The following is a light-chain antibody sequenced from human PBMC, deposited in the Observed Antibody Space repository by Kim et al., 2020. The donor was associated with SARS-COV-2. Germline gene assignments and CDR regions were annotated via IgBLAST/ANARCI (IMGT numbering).Light chain of an antibody. V-gene: IGLV2-14*03. CDR3: SSYTSNSALVV. CDR2: DVT. Sequence: PITFSCTGTNNDIGTYNYVSWYQQHPGKAPKLLIYDVTSRPSGISTRFSGSKSGNTASLTISGLQAEDEADYYCSSYTSNSALVVFGGGTQLTVL. CDR1: NNDIGTYNY. J-gene: IGLJ2*01.